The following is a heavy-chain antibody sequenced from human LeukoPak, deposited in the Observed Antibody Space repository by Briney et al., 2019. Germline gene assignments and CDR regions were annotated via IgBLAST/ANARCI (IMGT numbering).Heavy chain of an antibody. J-gene: IGHJ4*02. V-gene: IGHV3-30*18. CDR2: ISYDGSNK. CDR3: AKGKKYYYDSSGYYYLDY. D-gene: IGHD3-22*01. CDR1: GFTFSSYG. Sequence: PGGSLSLSCAASGFTFSSYGMHWVRQAPGKGLEWVAVISYDGSNKYYADSVKGRFTISRDNSKNTLYLQMNSLRAEDTAVYYCAKGKKYYYDSSGYYYLDYWGQGTLVTVSS.